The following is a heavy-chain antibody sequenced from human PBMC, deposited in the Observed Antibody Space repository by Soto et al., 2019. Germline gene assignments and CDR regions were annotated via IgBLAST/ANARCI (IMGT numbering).Heavy chain of an antibody. J-gene: IGHJ4*02. CDR1: GFTFSSYA. CDR3: AKGIAARRWDYFDY. V-gene: IGHV3-23*01. CDR2: ISAIGGST. Sequence: GGSLRLSCAASGFTFSSYAMSWVRQAPGQGLEWVSAISAIGGSTYYADSVKGRFTISRDNSKNTLYLQMNSLRPEDTAVYYCAKGIAARRWDYFDYWGQGAMVTVSS. D-gene: IGHD6-6*01.